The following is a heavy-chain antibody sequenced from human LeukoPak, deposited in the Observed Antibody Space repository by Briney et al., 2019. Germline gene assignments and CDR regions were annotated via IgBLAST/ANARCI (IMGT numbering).Heavy chain of an antibody. J-gene: IGHJ5*02. V-gene: IGHV3-30-3*01. CDR1: GFTFSSYA. CDR2: ISYDGSNK. Sequence: PGGSLRLSCAASGFTFSSYAMHWVRQAPGKGLEWVAVISYDGSNKYYADSVKGRFTISRDNSKNTLYLQMNSLRAEDTAVYYCARDLKMGYPDYYDSSGYYAWGQGTLVTVSS. D-gene: IGHD3-22*01. CDR3: ARDLKMGYPDYYDSSGYYA.